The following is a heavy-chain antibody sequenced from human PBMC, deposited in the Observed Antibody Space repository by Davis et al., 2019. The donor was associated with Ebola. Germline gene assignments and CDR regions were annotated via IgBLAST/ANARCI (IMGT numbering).Heavy chain of an antibody. CDR2: INHSGST. CDR3: ARGLRLGELWT. CDR1: GGSFSGYY. D-gene: IGHD3-16*01. J-gene: IGHJ5*02. Sequence: PSETLSLTCAVYGGSFSGYYWSWIRQPPGKGLEWIGEINHSGSTNYNPSLKSRVTISVDTSKNQFSLKLSSVTAADTAVYYCARGLRLGELWTWGQGTLVTVSS. V-gene: IGHV4-34*01.